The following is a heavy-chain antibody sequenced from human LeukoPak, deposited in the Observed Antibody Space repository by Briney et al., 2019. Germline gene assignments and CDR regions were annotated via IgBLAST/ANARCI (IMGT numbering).Heavy chain of an antibody. CDR3: ARVPYSSGWFDP. V-gene: IGHV4-59*01. CDR2: IYYSGST. Sequence: PSETLSLTCTVSGGSISSYYWSWIRQPPGKGLEWIGYIYYSGSTNYNPSLKRRVTISVDTSKNQFSLKLSSVTAADTAVYYCARVPYSSGWFDPWGQGTLVTVSS. CDR1: GGSISSYY. D-gene: IGHD6-19*01. J-gene: IGHJ5*02.